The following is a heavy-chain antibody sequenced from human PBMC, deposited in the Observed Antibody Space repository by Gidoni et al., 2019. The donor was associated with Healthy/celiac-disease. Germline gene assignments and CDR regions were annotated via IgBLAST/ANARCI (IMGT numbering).Heavy chain of an antibody. CDR3: ARDRLNGSSRFGGYFQH. CDR2: IIPIFGTA. V-gene: IGHV1-69*06. Sequence: QLQLVQSGAEVKKPGSSVKVSFKASGGTFSSYAISWVRQAPGQGLEWMGGIIPIFGTANYAQKFQGRVTITADKSTSTAYMELSSLRSEDTAVYYCARDRLNGSSRFGGYFQHWGQGTLVTVSS. J-gene: IGHJ1*01. D-gene: IGHD2-15*01. CDR1: GGTFSSYA.